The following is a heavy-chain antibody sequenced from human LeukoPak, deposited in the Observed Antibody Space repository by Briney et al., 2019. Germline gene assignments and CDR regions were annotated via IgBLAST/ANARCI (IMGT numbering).Heavy chain of an antibody. CDR3: ARDALRSDIVVVPAAI. CDR2: IYSGGST. V-gene: IGHV3-66*02. CDR1: GFTVSSNY. D-gene: IGHD2-2*01. Sequence: GGSLRLSCAASGFTVSSNYMSWVRQAPGKGLEWVSVIYSGGSTYYADSVKGRFTISRDNSKNTLYLQMNSPRAEDTAVYYCARDALRSDIVVVPAAIWGQGTLVTVSS. J-gene: IGHJ4*02.